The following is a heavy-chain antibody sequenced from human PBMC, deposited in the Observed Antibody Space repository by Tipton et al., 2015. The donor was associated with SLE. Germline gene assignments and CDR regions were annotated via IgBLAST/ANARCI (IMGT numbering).Heavy chain of an antibody. D-gene: IGHD1-14*01. CDR1: GGSISGFY. CDR2: MYYSGST. Sequence: GLVKPSETLSLSCTVSGGSISGFYWSWIRQPPGKGLEWIGYMYYSGSTNYNPSLKSRVTIFVDTSKNQISLKLSSVTAADTAVYYCAGSNRAGYFYYGMDVWGQGTTVTVSS. CDR3: AGSNRAGYFYYGMDV. J-gene: IGHJ6*02. V-gene: IGHV4-59*01.